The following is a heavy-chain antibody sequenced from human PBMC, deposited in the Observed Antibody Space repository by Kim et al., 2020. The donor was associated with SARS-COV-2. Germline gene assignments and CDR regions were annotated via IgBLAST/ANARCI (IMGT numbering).Heavy chain of an antibody. CDR3: VKALGSRPEGY. Sequence: GGSLRLSCEASGFTFSRSWMNWVRQTPGKGLEWVANIKNDGNEKNYVDSVKGRFTISRDNSENSVYLQMNSLRAEDTAVYYCVKALGSRPEGYWGQGTLVTVSS. CDR1: GFTFSRSW. CDR2: IKNDGNEK. J-gene: IGHJ4*02. V-gene: IGHV3-7*01. D-gene: IGHD2-2*01.